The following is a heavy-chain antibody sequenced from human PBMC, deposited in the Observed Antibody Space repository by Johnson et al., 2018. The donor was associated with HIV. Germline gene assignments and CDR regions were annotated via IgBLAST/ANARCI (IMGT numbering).Heavy chain of an antibody. Sequence: QVQLVESGGGVVQPGRSLRLSCAASGFTFSSYAMHWVRQAPGKGLEWVAVISYDGSNKYYADSVKGRFPISSDNSKNTLYLQMNSLRAEDTAVYYCARGPITIFGVVTTGDAFDIWGQGTMVTVSS. D-gene: IGHD3-3*01. J-gene: IGHJ3*02. V-gene: IGHV3-30-3*01. CDR3: ARGPITIFGVVTTGDAFDI. CDR2: ISYDGSNK. CDR1: GFTFSSYA.